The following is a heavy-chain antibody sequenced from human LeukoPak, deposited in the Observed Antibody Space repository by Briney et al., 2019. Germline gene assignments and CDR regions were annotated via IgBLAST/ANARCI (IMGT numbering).Heavy chain of an antibody. CDR1: GDSISSGNYY. CDR3: ARHGGDDYVWGSYLLSPRQEDNWFDP. J-gene: IGHJ5*02. V-gene: IGHV4-61*02. D-gene: IGHD3-16*02. CDR2: IYTTGST. Sequence: PSETLSLTCTVSGDSISSGNYYWSWIRQPAGKGLEWIGRIYTTGSTNYNPSFKSRVTISVDRSKNQFSLKLSSVTAADTAVYYCARHGGDDYVWGSYLLSPRQEDNWFDPWGQGTLVTVSS.